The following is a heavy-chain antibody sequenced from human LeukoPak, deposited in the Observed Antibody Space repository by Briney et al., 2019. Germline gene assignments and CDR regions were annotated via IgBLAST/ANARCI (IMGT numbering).Heavy chain of an antibody. CDR3: ARGGSGYYWSLYYFDY. CDR1: GGSISSGGYS. CDR2: IYHSGST. D-gene: IGHD3-22*01. J-gene: IGHJ4*02. Sequence: SQTLSLTCAVSGGSISSGGYSWSWIRQPPGKGLEWIGYIYHSGSTNYNPSLKSRVTISVDTSKNQFSLKLSSVTAADTAVYYCARGGSGYYWSLYYFDYWGQGALVTVSS. V-gene: IGHV4-30-2*01.